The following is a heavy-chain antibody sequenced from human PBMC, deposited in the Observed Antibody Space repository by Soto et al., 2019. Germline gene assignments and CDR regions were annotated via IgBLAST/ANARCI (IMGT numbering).Heavy chain of an antibody. J-gene: IGHJ3*02. D-gene: IGHD3-22*01. V-gene: IGHV4-31*03. CDR2: IYYSGST. CDR3: ARGHYYDSSGYYPPSAFDI. CDR1: GGSISSGGYY. Sequence: QVQLQESGPGLVKPSQTLSLTCTVSGGSISSGGYYWSWIRQHPGKGLESIGYIYYSGSTYYNPSLKSRVTISVDTSKNQFSLKLSSVTAADTAVYYCARGHYYDSSGYYPPSAFDIWGQGTMVTVSS.